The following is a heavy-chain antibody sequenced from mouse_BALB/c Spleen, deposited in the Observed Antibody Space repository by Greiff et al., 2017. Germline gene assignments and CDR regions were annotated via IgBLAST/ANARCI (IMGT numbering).Heavy chain of an antibody. CDR3: ARYDYSSYAMDD. Sequence: EVKLVESGGGLVQPGGSRKLSCAASGFTFSSFGMHWVRQAPEKGLEWVAYISSGSSTIYYADTVKGRFTISRDNPKNTLFLQMTSLRSEDTAMYYCARYDYSSYAMDDWGQGTSVTVSS. CDR1: GFTFSSFG. D-gene: IGHD2-4*01. V-gene: IGHV5-17*02. J-gene: IGHJ4*01. CDR2: ISSGSSTI.